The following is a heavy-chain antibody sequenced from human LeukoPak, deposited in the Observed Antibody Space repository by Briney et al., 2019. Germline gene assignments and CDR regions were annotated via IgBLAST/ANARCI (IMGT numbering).Heavy chain of an antibody. CDR2: IYYSGST. Sequence: SETLSLTCTVSGGSISSGGYYWSWIRQHPGKGLEWIGYIYYSGSTYYNPSLKGRVTISVDTSKNQFSLKLSSVTAADTAVYYCARVPGYCSSTSCSYYFDYWGQGTLVTVSS. V-gene: IGHV4-31*03. D-gene: IGHD2-2*01. J-gene: IGHJ4*02. CDR3: ARVPGYCSSTSCSYYFDY. CDR1: GGSISSGGYY.